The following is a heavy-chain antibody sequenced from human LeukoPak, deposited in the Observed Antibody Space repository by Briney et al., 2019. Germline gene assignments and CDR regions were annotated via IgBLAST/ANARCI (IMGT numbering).Heavy chain of an antibody. V-gene: IGHV3-48*04. CDR2: ISSGSRTI. J-gene: IGHJ4*02. CDR3: ARDFGDYGDTLGYFDL. Sequence: PGGSLRLSCAASGFTFNLYNMNWVRQAPGKGLEWLSYISSGSRTIYYADSVKGRFTISRDNAKESLYLQMSNLRAEDTAIYYCARDFGDYGDTLGYFDLWGQGTLVTVSS. CDR1: GFTFNLYN. D-gene: IGHD4-17*01.